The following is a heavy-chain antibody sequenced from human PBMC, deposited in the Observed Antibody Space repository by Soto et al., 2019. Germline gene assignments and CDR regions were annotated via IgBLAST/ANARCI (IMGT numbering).Heavy chain of an antibody. CDR3: ARFSSSSDGMDV. Sequence: GSLRLSCAASGFTFSSYGMHWVRQAPGKGLEWVAVIWYDGSNKYYADSVKGRFTISRDNSKNTLYLQMNSLRAEDTAVYYCARFSSSSDGMDVWGQGTTVTVSS. CDR1: GFTFSSYG. V-gene: IGHV3-33*01. J-gene: IGHJ6*02. D-gene: IGHD6-6*01. CDR2: IWYDGSNK.